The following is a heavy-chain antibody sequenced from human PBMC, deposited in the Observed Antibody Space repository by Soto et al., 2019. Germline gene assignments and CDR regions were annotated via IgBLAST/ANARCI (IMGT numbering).Heavy chain of an antibody. CDR1: GCTFCNFG. CDR2: IWHNGKNK. V-gene: IGHV3-33*04. CDR3: ARDPGQDEAMDY. J-gene: IGHJ4*02. Sequence: QVQVVESGRGEVQPGRTLRLSCATSGCTFCNFGMHWVRQVPGKGLEWVAVIWHNGKNKDYADYAKGRFTISRDNSKNIPYLEMNSLRVEDTAIYYCARDPGQDEAMDYWGQGTLVTVSS.